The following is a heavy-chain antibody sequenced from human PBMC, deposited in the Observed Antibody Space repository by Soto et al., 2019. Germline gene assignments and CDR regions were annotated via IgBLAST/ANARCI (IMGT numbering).Heavy chain of an antibody. CDR1: GGSISSSSYY. CDR3: ARAKYYGSGSYPDYGMDV. CDR2: IYYSGST. D-gene: IGHD3-10*01. Sequence: QLQLQESGPGLVKPSETLSLTCTVSGGSISSSSYYWGWIRQPPGKGLEWIGSIYYSGSTYYNPSLKSRVTISVDTFKNQFSLKLSSVTAADTAVYYCARAKYYGSGSYPDYGMDVWGQGTTVTVSS. V-gene: IGHV4-39*01. J-gene: IGHJ6*02.